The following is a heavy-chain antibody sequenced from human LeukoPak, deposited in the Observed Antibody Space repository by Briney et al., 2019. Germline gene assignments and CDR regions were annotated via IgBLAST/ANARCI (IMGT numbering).Heavy chain of an antibody. J-gene: IGHJ5*01. Sequence: SQTLSLTCTVSGYAITSGGFSWNWIRQPPGKGLEWIGCIYDRGPAYYNPSLKSRFTISVDRPKNQFFLNVTSLTAADTAVYYCARSRQAPGLFNSWGQGTLVVVSS. CDR3: ARSRQAPGLFNS. CDR1: GYAITSGGFS. D-gene: IGHD3-10*01. CDR2: IYDRGPA. V-gene: IGHV4-30-2*01.